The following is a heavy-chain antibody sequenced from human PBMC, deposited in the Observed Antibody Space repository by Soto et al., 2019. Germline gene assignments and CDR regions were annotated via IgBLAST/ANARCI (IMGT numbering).Heavy chain of an antibody. V-gene: IGHV1-69*11. Sequence: QVQLVQSGAEVKKPGSSVKVSCQASGGTFISYSTSWVRQAPGQGLEWMGGIIPMLGKANYAQEYQGRVTTTADESTSTVYMERRGLRSEDTAVYYCARVWRPYSYETTFDYWGQGTQVTVSS. D-gene: IGHD5-18*01. CDR2: IIPMLGKA. J-gene: IGHJ4*02. CDR1: GGTFISYS. CDR3: ARVWRPYSYETTFDY.